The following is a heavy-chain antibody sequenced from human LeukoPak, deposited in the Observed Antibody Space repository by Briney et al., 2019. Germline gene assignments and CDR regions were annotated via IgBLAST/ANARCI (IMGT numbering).Heavy chain of an antibody. CDR1: GGSISSYY. CDR2: IYYSGST. Sequence: PSETLSLTCTVSGGSISSYYWSWIRQPPGKGLEWIGYIYYSGSTNYNPSLKSRVTISVDTSKNQFSLKLSSVTAADTAVYYRARSQKQQLVPGAFDIWGQGTMVTVSS. CDR3: ARSQKQQLVPGAFDI. D-gene: IGHD6-13*01. J-gene: IGHJ3*02. V-gene: IGHV4-59*01.